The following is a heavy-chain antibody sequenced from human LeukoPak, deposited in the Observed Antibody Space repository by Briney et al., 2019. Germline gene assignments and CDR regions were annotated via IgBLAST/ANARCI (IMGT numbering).Heavy chain of an antibody. V-gene: IGHV3-23*01. CDR2: ISGSGGSA. Sequence: GGSLRLSCAASGFTFSSYAMSWVRQAPGKGLEWVSAISGSGGSAYYADSVKGRFTISRDNSKNTLYLQMNSLRAEDTAVYYCAKGHYDFWSGPPNPWGQGTLVTVSS. J-gene: IGHJ5*02. CDR3: AKGHYDFWSGPPNP. CDR1: GFTFSSYA. D-gene: IGHD3-3*01.